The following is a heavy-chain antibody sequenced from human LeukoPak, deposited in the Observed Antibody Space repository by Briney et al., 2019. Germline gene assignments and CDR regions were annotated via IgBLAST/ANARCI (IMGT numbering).Heavy chain of an antibody. Sequence: SETLSLTCAVYGGSFSGYYWSWIRQPPGKGLEWIGEINHSGSTNYNPSLKSRVTISVDTSKNQFSLKLSSVTAADTAVYYCARGSFEEKLRRQSDYYYYMDVWGKGTTVTVSS. J-gene: IGHJ6*03. V-gene: IGHV4-34*01. D-gene: IGHD3-10*01. CDR2: INHSGST. CDR3: ARGSFEEKLRRQSDYYYYMDV. CDR1: GGSFSGYY.